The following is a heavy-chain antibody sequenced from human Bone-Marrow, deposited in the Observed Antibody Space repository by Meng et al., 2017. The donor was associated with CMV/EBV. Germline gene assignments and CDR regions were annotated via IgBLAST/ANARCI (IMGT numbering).Heavy chain of an antibody. CDR2: ISSDDRTK. V-gene: IGHV3-48*04. Sequence: GGSLRLSCVGSGFNFATYGLNWVRQAPGRGLEWISFISSDDRTKTYADSVKGRFTISRDNAKNSVSLEMRSLRADDTGFYYCARDRGVVIPAAPYYFDHWGLGTLVTVSS. D-gene: IGHD3-10*01. J-gene: IGHJ4*02. CDR1: GFNFATYG. CDR3: ARDRGVVIPAAPYYFDH.